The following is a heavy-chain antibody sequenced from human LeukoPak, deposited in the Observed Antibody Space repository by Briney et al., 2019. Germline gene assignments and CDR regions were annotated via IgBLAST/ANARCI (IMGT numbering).Heavy chain of an antibody. CDR3: ARGGNYPYFFDY. CDR2: IYSGGST. CDR1: GFTVSSNY. J-gene: IGHJ4*02. D-gene: IGHD1-7*01. V-gene: IGHV3-53*01. Sequence: GGSLRLSCAASGFTVSSNYMSWVRQAPGKGLEWVSLIYSGGSTYYADSVKGRFTISRDNSKNTLYLQMNSLRAEDTALYYCARGGNYPYFFDYWGQGTLVTVSS.